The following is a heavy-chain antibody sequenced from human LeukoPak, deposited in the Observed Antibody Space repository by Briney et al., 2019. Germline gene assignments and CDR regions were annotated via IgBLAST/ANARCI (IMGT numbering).Heavy chain of an antibody. J-gene: IGHJ4*02. CDR3: TRDDGSGYYNFDY. D-gene: IGHD3-22*01. CDR1: GFTFGDYA. Sequence: GGSLRLSCTASGFTFGDYAMSWVRQAPGQGLELVGFIRSKAYGGTTEYAASVKGRFTISRDDSKSIAYLQMNSLKTEDTAVYYCTRDDGSGYYNFDYWGQGNLVTVSS. CDR2: IRSKAYGGTT. V-gene: IGHV3-49*04.